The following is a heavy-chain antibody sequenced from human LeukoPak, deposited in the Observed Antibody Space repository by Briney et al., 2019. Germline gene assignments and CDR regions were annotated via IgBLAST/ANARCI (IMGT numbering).Heavy chain of an antibody. CDR1: GGSISSSSYC. J-gene: IGHJ3*02. CDR2: IYYSRNT. CDR3: ARQDTIFGVVSDAFDI. V-gene: IGHV4-39*01. Sequence: SETLSLTCTVSGGSISSSSYCWGWLRQPPGKGLEWIGSIYYSRNTYYNPSLESRVTISVDMSKNQFSLKLSSVTAADTAEYFCARQDTIFGVVSDAFDIWGQGTMVTVSS. D-gene: IGHD3-3*01.